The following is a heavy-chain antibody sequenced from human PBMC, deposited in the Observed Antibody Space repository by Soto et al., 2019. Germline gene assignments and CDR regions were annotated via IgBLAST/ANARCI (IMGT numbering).Heavy chain of an antibody. D-gene: IGHD4-17*01. CDR1: GFTFRSYS. CDR3: ARDNGNPKGRFDP. J-gene: IGHJ5*02. V-gene: IGHV3-21*01. Sequence: GGSLRLSCAASGFTFRSYSMNWGRQAPGKGLEWVSSISSSSSYIYYADSVKGRFTISRDNAKNSLYLQMNSLRAEDTAIYSCARDNGNPKGRFDPWGLGTLVTVSS. CDR2: ISSSSSYI.